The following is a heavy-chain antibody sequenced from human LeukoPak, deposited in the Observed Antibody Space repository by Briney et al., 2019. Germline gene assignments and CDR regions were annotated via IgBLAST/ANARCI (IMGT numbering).Heavy chain of an antibody. J-gene: IGHJ4*02. Sequence: PGGSLRLSCAASGFTFSRYWMSWVRQAPGKGLEWVANIEQDGSEKYYVDSVKGRFTISRDNSKNTLYLQMNSLRAEDTAAYYCARGAYGDYDCWGQGTLVTVSS. CDR2: IEQDGSEK. V-gene: IGHV3-7*03. CDR3: ARGAYGDYDC. CDR1: GFTFSRYW. D-gene: IGHD4-17*01.